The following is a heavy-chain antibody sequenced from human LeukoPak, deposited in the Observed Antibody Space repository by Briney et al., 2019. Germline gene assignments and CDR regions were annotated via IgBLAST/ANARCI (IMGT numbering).Heavy chain of an antibody. J-gene: IGHJ4*02. CDR2: INPNSGGT. Sequence: GASAKVSCKASGYTFTTAYYMHWERQAPGQGLEWMGWINPNSGGTNYAQKVQGRVTITRDTSISTAYMKLSNVRSDDPGVYYCKREDISATGSSFAYWGQGSLVAVSS. CDR3: KREDISATGSSFAY. D-gene: IGHD6-13*01. CDR1: GYTFTTAYY. V-gene: IGHV1-2*02.